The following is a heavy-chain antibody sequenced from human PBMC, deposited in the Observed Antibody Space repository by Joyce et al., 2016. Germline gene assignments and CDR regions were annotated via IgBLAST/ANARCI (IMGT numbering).Heavy chain of an antibody. CDR3: ARSSYTNGIFDY. CDR1: GFPFSSYS. CDR2: ISSSSSYI. J-gene: IGHJ4*02. Sequence: EVQLVESGGGLVKPGGSLRLSCAASGFPFSSYSMRWVRQAAGKGREWVSSISSSSSYIKYTDSVKGRFTISRDNAKNSLYLQMNSLRVEDTAVYYCARSSYTNGIFDYWGQGTLVTVSS. D-gene: IGHD2-8*01. V-gene: IGHV3-21*01.